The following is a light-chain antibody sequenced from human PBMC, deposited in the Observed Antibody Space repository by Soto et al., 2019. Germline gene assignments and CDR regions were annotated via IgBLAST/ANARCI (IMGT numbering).Light chain of an antibody. Sequence: EIVLAQSPATLSLSPGERATLSCRASQSVSSYLAWYQQKPGQAPRLLIYDASNRATGIPARFSGSGSGTDFTLTISSLEPDDFAVYYCQQYGSSPRTVGQGKSRETK. J-gene: IGKJ5*01. CDR3: QQYGSSPRT. V-gene: IGKV3-11*01. CDR2: DAS. CDR1: QSVSSY.